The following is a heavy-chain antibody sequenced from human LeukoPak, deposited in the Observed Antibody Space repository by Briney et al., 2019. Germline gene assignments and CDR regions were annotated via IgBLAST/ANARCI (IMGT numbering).Heavy chain of an antibody. J-gene: IGHJ4*02. D-gene: IGHD2-2*03. CDR2: ISSTSNYI. V-gene: IGHV3-21*01. Sequence: PGGSQRLSCAPSGPTFSIYSMNWVRHAPGGGLEWVSSISSTSNYIYYADSVKGRFSLSRDNAKNSMYLQMNSLRSEDTAVYYCARGVRDGYCSSTSCYFYWGQGTLVTVSS. CDR3: ARGVRDGYCSSTSCYFY. CDR1: GPTFSIYS.